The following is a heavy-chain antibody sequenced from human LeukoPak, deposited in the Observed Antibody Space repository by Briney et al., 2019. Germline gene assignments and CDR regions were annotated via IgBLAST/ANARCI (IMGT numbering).Heavy chain of an antibody. V-gene: IGHV1-46*01. D-gene: IGHD3-10*01. J-gene: IGHJ4*02. CDR3: ARGRVVRGVINYFDY. CDR1: GYTFTSYY. CDR2: INPSGGST. Sequence: ASVKVSCKASGYTFTSYYMHWVRQAPGQGLEWMGIINPSGGSTSYAQKFQGRVTMTRDTSTSTVYMELSSLRSEDTAVYYCARGRVVRGVINYFDYWGQGTLVTVSS.